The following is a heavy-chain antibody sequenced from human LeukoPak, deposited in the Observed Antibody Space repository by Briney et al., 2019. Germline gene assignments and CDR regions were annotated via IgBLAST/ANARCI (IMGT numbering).Heavy chain of an antibody. V-gene: IGHV3-9*01. CDR3: ARGQDYLDP. CDR1: GFTFDDYA. Sequence: GGSLRLSCAASGFTFDDYAMHWVRQTPGKGLEWVSGINWNSGSIDYADSVKGRFTISRDNAKNSLYLQMNSLRAEDTAVYYCARGQDYLDPWRQGTLVSVSS. D-gene: IGHD4-11*01. CDR2: INWNSGSI. J-gene: IGHJ5*02.